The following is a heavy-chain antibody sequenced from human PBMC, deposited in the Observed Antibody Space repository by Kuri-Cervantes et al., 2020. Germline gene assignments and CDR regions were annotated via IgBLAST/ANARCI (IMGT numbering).Heavy chain of an antibody. V-gene: IGHV1-2*04. D-gene: IGHD3-3*01. J-gene: IGHJ4*02. CDR2: INPNSGDT. CDR3: ARGTRITIFGEAIDRYDS. CDR1: GYTFINYY. Sequence: ASVKVSCKTSGYTFINYYLHWVRQAPGQGLEWMGWINPNSGDTKYAQKFQGWFTVTRDTSVSTAYMEVRRLRSDDAAVYYCARGTRITIFGEAIDRYDSWGQGTLVTVSS.